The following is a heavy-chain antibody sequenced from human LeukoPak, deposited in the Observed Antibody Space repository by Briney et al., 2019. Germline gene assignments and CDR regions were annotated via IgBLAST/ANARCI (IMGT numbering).Heavy chain of an antibody. V-gene: IGHV3-21*01. CDR3: ARVDTDYGDYIFDY. CDR2: ISSSSSHI. D-gene: IGHD4-17*01. CDR1: GFTFSSYS. J-gene: IGHJ4*02. Sequence: GGSLRLSCAASGFTFSSYSMNWVRQAPGKGLEWVSSISSSSSHIYYADSVEGRFTISRDNAKNSLYLQMNSLRAEDTAVYYCARVDTDYGDYIFDYWGQGTLVTVSS.